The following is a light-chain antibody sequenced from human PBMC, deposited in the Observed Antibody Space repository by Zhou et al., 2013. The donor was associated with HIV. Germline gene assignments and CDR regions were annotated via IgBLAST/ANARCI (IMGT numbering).Light chain of an antibody. CDR2: GAY. CDR1: QSVSGNS. CDR3: HQYGDSQIT. J-gene: IGKJ5*01. Sequence: DILLTQSPGTLSLSLGETATVSCRASQSVSGNSLAWFQQKVGQPPRPLIFGAYTRASGIPGRFSASGAGTDFTLTIARLQPEDSAVYYCHQYGDSQITFGQGTRLEIK. V-gene: IGKV3-20*01.